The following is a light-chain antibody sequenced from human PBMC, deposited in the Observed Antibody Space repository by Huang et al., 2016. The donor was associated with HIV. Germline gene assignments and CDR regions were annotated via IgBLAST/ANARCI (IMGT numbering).Light chain of an antibody. J-gene: IGKJ4*01. Sequence: DVVMTQSPLSLPVTLGQPASISCRSSQSLVHSDGNTYLNWYQQRSGQSSRRLLYKVSNRDSGVPDRFSGSGSGTNFTLEISRVEAEDVAVYYCMQGTHWPRVTFGGGTKVEIK. CDR2: KVS. V-gene: IGKV2-30*02. CDR3: MQGTHWPRVT. CDR1: QSLVHSDGNTY.